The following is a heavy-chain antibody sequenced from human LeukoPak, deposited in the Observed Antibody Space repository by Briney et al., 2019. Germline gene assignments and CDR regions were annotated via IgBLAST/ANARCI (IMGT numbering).Heavy chain of an antibody. CDR2: MNPNSGNT. CDR3: ASPTPKDCSSTSCYFYAFDI. J-gene: IGHJ3*02. CDR1: GYTFTSYD. V-gene: IGHV1-8*01. D-gene: IGHD2-2*01. Sequence: GASVKVSCKASGYTFTSYDINWVRQATGQGLEWMGWMNPNSGNTGYAQKFQGRVTMTRNTSISTAYMELSSLRSEDTAVYYCASPTPKDCSSTSCYFYAFDIWGQGTMVTVSS.